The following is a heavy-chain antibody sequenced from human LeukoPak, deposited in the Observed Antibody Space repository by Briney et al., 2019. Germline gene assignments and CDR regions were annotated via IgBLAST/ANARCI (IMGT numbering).Heavy chain of an antibody. Sequence: GGSLRLSCAASGFRSSNFWKHWVRQAPGKGLIWVSQISPDGGTTMYADSVKGRFTISRDNAENSVRLQMDSLRAEDTAVYYCVRDVRDGPWGQGTLVTVSS. CDR1: GFRSSNFW. CDR3: VRDVRDGP. CDR2: ISPDGGTT. D-gene: IGHD5-24*01. V-gene: IGHV3-74*03. J-gene: IGHJ5*02.